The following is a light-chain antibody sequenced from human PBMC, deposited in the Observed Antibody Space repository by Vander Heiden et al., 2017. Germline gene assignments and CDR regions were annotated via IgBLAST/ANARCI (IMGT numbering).Light chain of an antibody. V-gene: IGKV3-15*01. CDR2: DAS. J-gene: IGKJ1*01. CDR1: QSISSN. CDR3: QHYNNWPPWT. Sequence: EIVMPQSPATLSVSPGERATLSCRASQSISSNLAWYQQKPGQAPRLLIYDASTRATGIPARFSGSGSGTEFTLTISSLQSEDVAVFYCQHYNNWPPWTFGQGTKVEIK.